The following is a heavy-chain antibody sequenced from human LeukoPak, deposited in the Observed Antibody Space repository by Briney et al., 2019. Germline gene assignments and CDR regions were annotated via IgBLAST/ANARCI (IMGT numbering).Heavy chain of an antibody. V-gene: IGHV3-23*01. Sequence: GGSLRLSCAASGFTFSSYAMSWVRQAPGKGLEWVSAISGSGGSTYYADSVKGRFTISRDNSKNTLYLQMNSLRAEDTAVYYCARRGSYYDFWSGYHYYFDYWGQGTLVTVSS. J-gene: IGHJ4*02. CDR1: GFTFSSYA. D-gene: IGHD3-3*01. CDR2: ISGSGGST. CDR3: ARRGSYYDFWSGYHYYFDY.